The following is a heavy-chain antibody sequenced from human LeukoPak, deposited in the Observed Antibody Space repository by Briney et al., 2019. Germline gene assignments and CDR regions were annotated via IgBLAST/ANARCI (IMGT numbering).Heavy chain of an antibody. CDR2: ISYDGSNK. CDR1: GFTFSSYG. J-gene: IGHJ3*02. V-gene: IGHV3-30*03. D-gene: IGHD4-17*01. CDR3: ARGGIDYGDYGGAFDI. Sequence: GRSLRLSCAASGFTFSSYGMHWVRQAPGKGLEWVAVISYDGSNKYYADSVKGRFTISRDNAKNSLYLQMNSLRAEDTAVYYCARGGIDYGDYGGAFDIWGQGTMVTVSS.